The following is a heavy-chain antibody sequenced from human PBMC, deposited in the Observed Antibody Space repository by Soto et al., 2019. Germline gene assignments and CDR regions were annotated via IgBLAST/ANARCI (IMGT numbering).Heavy chain of an antibody. D-gene: IGHD3-3*01. CDR3: TTRPSITIFGVVIDDY. V-gene: IGHV3-15*07. J-gene: IGHJ4*02. Sequence: TGGSLRLSCAASGFTFSNAWMNWVRQAPGKGLEWVGRIKSKTDGGTTDYAAPVKGRFTISRDDSKNTLYLQMNSLKTEDTAVYYCTTRPSITIFGVVIDDYWGQGTLVTVSS. CDR2: IKSKTDGGTT. CDR1: GFTFSNAW.